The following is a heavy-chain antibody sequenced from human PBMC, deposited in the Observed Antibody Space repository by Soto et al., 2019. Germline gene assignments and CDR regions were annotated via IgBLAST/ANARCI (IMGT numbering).Heavy chain of an antibody. Sequence: QVQLQESGPGLVKPSETLSLTCTVSGGSISSYYWSWIRQPPGKGLEWIGYIYYTGSTNSNPSLTSRVTISVDTSKHQSCLQLSSATAADAAVHYCANFNWYCDLWGRGTLVTFSS. CDR1: GGSISSYY. CDR3: ANFNWYCDL. V-gene: IGHV4-59*01. CDR2: IYYTGST. J-gene: IGHJ2*01.